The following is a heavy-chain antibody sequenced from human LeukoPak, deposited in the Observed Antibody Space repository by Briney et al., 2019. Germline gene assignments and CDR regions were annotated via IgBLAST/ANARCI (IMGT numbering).Heavy chain of an antibody. J-gene: IGHJ4*02. Sequence: GGPLSLSCAASGFSFRVYWMNWVRQAPGKGLEWVASIKPDGSEQYYTDSLKGRFTISRDNVENSLHLQMSSLRVEDTAMYYCAGKTWNYWGQGTLVTVSS. V-gene: IGHV3-7*01. CDR3: AGKTWNY. CDR2: IKPDGSEQ. CDR1: GFSFRVYW. D-gene: IGHD1-1*01.